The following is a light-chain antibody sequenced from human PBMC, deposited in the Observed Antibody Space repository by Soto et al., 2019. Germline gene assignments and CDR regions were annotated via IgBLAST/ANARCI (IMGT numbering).Light chain of an antibody. CDR1: QSISTW. CDR2: KAS. V-gene: IGKV1-5*03. Sequence: DIQMTQSPSTLSASVGDRVTITCRASQSISTWLAWYQQEPGKAPKLLIHKASSLQSGVPSRFSGSGSGTDITLTISSLHPDDFATYYFQQYNSYSPTFGQGTRVEIK. J-gene: IGKJ1*01. CDR3: QQYNSYSPT.